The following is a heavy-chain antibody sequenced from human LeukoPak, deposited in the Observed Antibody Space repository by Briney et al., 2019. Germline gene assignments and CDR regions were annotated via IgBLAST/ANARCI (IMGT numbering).Heavy chain of an antibody. Sequence: ASVKVSCKASGYTFTGYYMHWVRQAPGQGLEWMGWINPNSGGTNYAQKFQGRVTMTRDTSISTAYMELSRLRSDDTAVYYCASLEGPLSGPPMDVWGKGTTATVSS. CDR1: GYTFTGYY. D-gene: IGHD5-12*01. J-gene: IGHJ6*03. CDR2: INPNSGGT. CDR3: ASLEGPLSGPPMDV. V-gene: IGHV1-2*02.